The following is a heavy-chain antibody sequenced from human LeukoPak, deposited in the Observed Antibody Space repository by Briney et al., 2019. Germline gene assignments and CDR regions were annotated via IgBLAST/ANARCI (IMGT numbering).Heavy chain of an antibody. CDR2: ISGSGGTT. J-gene: IGHJ4*02. V-gene: IGHV3-23*01. D-gene: IGHD4-11*01. CDR1: GFTFSNAW. Sequence: GGSLRLSCAASGFTFSNAWMSWVRQAPGKGLECVSVISGSGGTTHYADSVKGRFSISRDNSKNTLYLQMNSLRAEDTAVYYCAKGRIDYPWYLDYWGQGTLVTVSS. CDR3: AKGRIDYPWYLDY.